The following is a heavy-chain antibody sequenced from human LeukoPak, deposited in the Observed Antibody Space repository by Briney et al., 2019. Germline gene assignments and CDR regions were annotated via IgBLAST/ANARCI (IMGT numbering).Heavy chain of an antibody. CDR3: ARGEVAGPSFDY. Sequence: PSETLSLTCTVSGGSISSSSYYWSWIRQPPGRGLEWIGYIYYSGSTNYNPSLKSRVTISEDTSKNQFSLKLSSVTAADTAVYYCARGEVAGPSFDYWGQGTLVTVSS. D-gene: IGHD6-19*01. J-gene: IGHJ4*02. CDR1: GGSISSSSYY. CDR2: IYYSGST. V-gene: IGHV4-61*01.